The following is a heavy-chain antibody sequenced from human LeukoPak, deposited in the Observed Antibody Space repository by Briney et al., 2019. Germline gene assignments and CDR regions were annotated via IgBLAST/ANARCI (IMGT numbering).Heavy chain of an antibody. CDR1: GFTFSSYS. Sequence: GGSLRLSCAASGFTFSSYSMNWVRQAPGKGLEWVSYISSSSSTIYYADSVKGRFTISRDNAKNSLYLQMNSLRAEDTAVYYCAIVRVDGYPTHFDSCGQGTLVTVSS. J-gene: IGHJ4*02. CDR3: AIVRVDGYPTHFDS. CDR2: ISSSSSTI. V-gene: IGHV3-48*01. D-gene: IGHD3-10*02.